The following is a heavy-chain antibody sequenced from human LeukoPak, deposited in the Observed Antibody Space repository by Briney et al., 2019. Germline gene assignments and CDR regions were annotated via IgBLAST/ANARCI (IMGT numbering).Heavy chain of an antibody. J-gene: IGHJ6*03. CDR2: IKQDGSEK. Sequence: SGGSLRLSCAASGFTFSSYWMSWVRQAPGKGLEWVANIKQDGSEKYYVDSVKGRFTISRDNAKNSLYLQMNSLRAEDTAVYYCARAKSSSSQAALYYYYMDVWGKGTTVTVSS. CDR1: GFTFSSYW. CDR3: ARAKSSSSQAALYYYYMDV. D-gene: IGHD6-6*01. V-gene: IGHV3-7*01.